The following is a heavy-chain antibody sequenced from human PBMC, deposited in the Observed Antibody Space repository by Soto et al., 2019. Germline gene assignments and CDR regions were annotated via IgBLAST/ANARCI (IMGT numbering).Heavy chain of an antibody. J-gene: IGHJ4*02. V-gene: IGHV3-30*03. CDR3: VGGQYYFDY. CDR2: ISYDGSNK. Sequence: QVPLVESGGGVVQPGRSLRLSCAASGFPFSTYGMHWVREGPGKGLEWVAVISYDGSNKFYADSVKGRFTISRDNSKNTRYLQMNGLRPEDTALYYCVGGQYYFDYRGQGTLVTVSS. D-gene: IGHD3-10*01. CDR1: GFPFSTYG.